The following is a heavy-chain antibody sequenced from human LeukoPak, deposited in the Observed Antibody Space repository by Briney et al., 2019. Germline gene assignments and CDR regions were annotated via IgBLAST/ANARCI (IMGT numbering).Heavy chain of an antibody. J-gene: IGHJ4*02. D-gene: IGHD5-24*01. CDR3: ARRRDGYNYVGTDY. Sequence: GESLKISCRGSGYNFTNYWIGWVRQMPGKGLEWMGIIYPGDSDTTYSPSFQGQVTISADKSISTAYLQWSSLKASDTAMYYCARRRDGYNYVGTDYWGQGTLVTVSS. CDR1: GYNFTNYW. V-gene: IGHV5-51*01. CDR2: IYPGDSDT.